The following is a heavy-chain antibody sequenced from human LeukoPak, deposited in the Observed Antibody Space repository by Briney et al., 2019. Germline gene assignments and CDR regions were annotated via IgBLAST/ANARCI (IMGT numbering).Heavy chain of an antibody. J-gene: IGHJ3*02. CDR2: INHSGST. V-gene: IGHV4-34*01. CDR1: GGSFSGYY. Sequence: SETLSLTCAVYGGSFSGYYWSWIRQPPGKGLEWIGEINHSGSTNYNPSLKSRVTISVDTSKNQFSLKVRSVTAADTAVYYCARAKANDAFDIWGQGTMVTVSS. CDR3: ARAKANDAFDI.